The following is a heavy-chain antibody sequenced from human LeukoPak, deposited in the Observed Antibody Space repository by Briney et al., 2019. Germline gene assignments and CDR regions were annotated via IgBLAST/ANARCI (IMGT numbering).Heavy chain of an antibody. J-gene: IGHJ4*02. CDR3: ARSLQWEPSYGY. CDR1: YGSISTYY. D-gene: IGHD1-26*01. Sequence: SSETLSLTCTVSYGSISTYYWTWIRQPPGKGLEWIGDIDYSGSTNYNPSVKSRVTISVDTSKNQFSLTLRSVTAADTAVYFCARSLQWEPSYGYWGQGTLVTVSP. CDR2: IDYSGST. V-gene: IGHV4-59*08.